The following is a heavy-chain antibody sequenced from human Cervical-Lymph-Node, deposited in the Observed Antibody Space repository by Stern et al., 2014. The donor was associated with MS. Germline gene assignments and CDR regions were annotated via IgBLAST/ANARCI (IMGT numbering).Heavy chain of an antibody. D-gene: IGHD3-22*01. Sequence: QVQLVQSGAEVKKPGASVKVSCKVSGYTLTELSMHWVRQTPRRGLEWMGGFDPEDGETIYAQKFQGRVTMTEDTSTETAYMELSSLRSEDTAVYYCATYQIRGIYYDSSGLSADYLQHWGQGTLVTVSS. V-gene: IGHV1-24*01. CDR1: GYTLTELS. CDR2: FDPEDGET. CDR3: ATYQIRGIYYDSSGLSADYLQH. J-gene: IGHJ1*01.